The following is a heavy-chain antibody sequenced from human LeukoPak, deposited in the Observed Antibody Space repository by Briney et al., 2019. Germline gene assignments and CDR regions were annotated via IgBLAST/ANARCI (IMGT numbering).Heavy chain of an antibody. V-gene: IGHV3-53*01. J-gene: IGHJ4*02. CDR2: IYSGGST. CDR1: GFTVNSNY. CDR3: ARDTVAAAGTDY. D-gene: IGHD6-13*01. Sequence: GGSLRLSCAASGFTVNSNYMTWVRQAPGKGLEWGSVIYSGGSTYHADSVKGRFTISRDNSKNTLYLQMNSLRADDTAVYYCARDTVAAAGTDYWGQGTLVTVSS.